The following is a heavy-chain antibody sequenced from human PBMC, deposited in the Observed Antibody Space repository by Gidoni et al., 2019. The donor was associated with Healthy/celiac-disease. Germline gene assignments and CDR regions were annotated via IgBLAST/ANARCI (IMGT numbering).Heavy chain of an antibody. D-gene: IGHD3-22*01. J-gene: IGHJ3*02. CDR3: ARRYPDSSGYLHMPFDI. V-gene: IGHV5-51*01. CDR2: IYPGDSDT. Sequence: EVQLVQSGAEVKQPGESLKISCKGSGYRFTSYWIGWVRQMPGKGLEWMGIIYPGDSDTRYSPSFQGQVTISADKSISTAYLQWSSLKASDTAMYYCARRYPDSSGYLHMPFDIWGQGTMVTVSS. CDR1: GYRFTSYW.